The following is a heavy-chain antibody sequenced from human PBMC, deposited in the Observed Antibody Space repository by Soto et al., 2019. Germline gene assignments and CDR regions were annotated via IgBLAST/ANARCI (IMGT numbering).Heavy chain of an antibody. D-gene: IGHD5-18*01. CDR1: GGSISSGGYY. J-gene: IGHJ4*02. V-gene: IGHV4-31*03. Sequence: QVQLQESGPGLVKPSQTLSLTCTVSGGSISSGGYYWSWIRQHPGKGLEWIGYIYYSGSTYYNPSLKRRVTIPVXTXENQFSLKLSSVTAADTAVYYCARSGYSYGPNPLLYWGQGTLVTVSS. CDR3: ARSGYSYGPNPLLY. CDR2: IYYSGST.